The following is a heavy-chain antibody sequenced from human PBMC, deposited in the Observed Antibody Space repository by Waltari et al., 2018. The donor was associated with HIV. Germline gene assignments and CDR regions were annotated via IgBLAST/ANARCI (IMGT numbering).Heavy chain of an antibody. Sequence: EVQLVQSGAEVKKPGESLKISCKGSGYSFTSYWIGWVRQMPGKGLEWMGIIYPGDSDTRYSPSFQGQVTISADKSISTAYLQWSSLKASDTAMYYCARSLRIVGAQGRAYYYGMDVWGQGTTVTVSS. CDR1: GYSFTSYW. J-gene: IGHJ6*02. D-gene: IGHD1-26*01. CDR3: ARSLRIVGAQGRAYYYGMDV. CDR2: IYPGDSDT. V-gene: IGHV5-51*01.